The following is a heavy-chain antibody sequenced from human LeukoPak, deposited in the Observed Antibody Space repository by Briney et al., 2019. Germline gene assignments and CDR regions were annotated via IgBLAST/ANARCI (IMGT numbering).Heavy chain of an antibody. V-gene: IGHV4-59*08. CDR1: GGSMSPYH. D-gene: IGHD6-19*01. J-gene: IGHJ4*02. Sequence: SEPLSLTCTVSGGSMSPYHWGWIRQPPGKGLEWTGYIYYSGSTNYNPSLNSRVTISVDTSKNQFSLRLGSVTAADTAIYYCARAVSGRFDYWGQGTLVTVSS. CDR2: IYYSGST. CDR3: ARAVSGRFDY.